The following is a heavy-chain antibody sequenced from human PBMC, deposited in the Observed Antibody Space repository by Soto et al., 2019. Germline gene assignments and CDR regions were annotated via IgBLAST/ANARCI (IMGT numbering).Heavy chain of an antibody. Sequence: HGGSLRISSASSRSIFSSYAMHLVRQAQGKGLEWVAVISYDGSNKYYADSVKGRFTISRDNSKNTLYLQMNSLRAEDTAVYYCARDAYYGMDVWGQGTTVTVSS. CDR1: RSIFSSYA. J-gene: IGHJ6*02. V-gene: IGHV3-30-3*01. CDR3: ARDAYYGMDV. CDR2: ISYDGSNK.